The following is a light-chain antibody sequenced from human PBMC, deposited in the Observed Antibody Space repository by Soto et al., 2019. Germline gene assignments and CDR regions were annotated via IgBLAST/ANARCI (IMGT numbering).Light chain of an antibody. V-gene: IGKV3-15*01. CDR2: GAS. J-gene: IGKJ5*01. CDR1: QSVSID. Sequence: EIVITQSPATLSVSPGERATLSCRASQSVSIDLAWYQQTPGQAPRLLIYGASTRATGIPVRFSRSASGTEFTLTISSLQSEDFATYYCQQTFSIPPITFGQGTRLEIK. CDR3: QQTFSIPPIT.